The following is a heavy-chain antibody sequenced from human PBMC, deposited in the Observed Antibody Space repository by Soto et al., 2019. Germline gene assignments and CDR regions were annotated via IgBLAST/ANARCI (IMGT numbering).Heavy chain of an antibody. V-gene: IGHV3-49*04. Sequence: LRLSCTASGFTFGDYAMSWVRQAPGKGLEWAGFIRSKAYGGTTEYAASVKGRFTISRDDSKSIAYLQMNSLKTEDTAVYYCTRDCEIEGYYYDSSGYYYTDYYYGMDAWGQGNTVTVSS. D-gene: IGHD3-22*01. J-gene: IGHJ6*02. CDR1: GFTFGDYA. CDR2: IRSKAYGGTT. CDR3: TRDCEIEGYYYDSSGYYYTDYYYGMDA.